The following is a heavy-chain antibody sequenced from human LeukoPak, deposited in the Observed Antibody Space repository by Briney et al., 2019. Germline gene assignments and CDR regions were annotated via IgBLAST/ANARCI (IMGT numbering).Heavy chain of an antibody. CDR2: INPSGGST. J-gene: IGHJ4*02. CDR1: GYTFTNYD. V-gene: IGHV1-46*04. CDR3: ARGTGAGGRGRLDS. Sequence: ASVKVSCKASGYTFTNYDMHWVRQAPGQGLEWMGIINPSGGSTSYAQKLQGRVTMTRDTSTSTVYMDVSGLRSDDTAVYFCARGTGAGGRGRLDSWGQGTLVTVSS. D-gene: IGHD6-13*01.